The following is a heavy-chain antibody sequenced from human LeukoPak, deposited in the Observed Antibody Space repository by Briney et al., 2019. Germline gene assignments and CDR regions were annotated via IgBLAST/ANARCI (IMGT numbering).Heavy chain of an antibody. J-gene: IGHJ4*02. D-gene: IGHD6-13*01. CDR3: VRGVYIAAAQYGY. CDR2: IYYSGTT. CDR1: GGSISSYY. Sequence: NASETLSLTCTVSGGSISSYYWSWIRQPPGKGLEWIGYIYYSGTTNYNPSLKSRVTISVDTSKNQFSLKLSSVTAADTAVYYCVRGVYIAAAQYGYWGQGTLVTVSS. V-gene: IGHV4-59*01.